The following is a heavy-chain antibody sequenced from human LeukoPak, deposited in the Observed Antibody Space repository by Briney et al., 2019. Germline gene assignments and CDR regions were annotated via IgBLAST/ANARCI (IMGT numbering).Heavy chain of an antibody. CDR2: ISGSGSGGST. CDR1: GFTFNNAW. Sequence: GGSLRLSCVASGFTFNNAWMSWVRQAPGKGLEWVSSISGSGSGGSTYYADSVKGRFTISRGNSKNTLYLQMNSLRAEDTAVYYCAKSGYNRFDYWGQGTLVTVSS. J-gene: IGHJ4*02. CDR3: AKSGYNRFDY. D-gene: IGHD5-24*01. V-gene: IGHV3-23*01.